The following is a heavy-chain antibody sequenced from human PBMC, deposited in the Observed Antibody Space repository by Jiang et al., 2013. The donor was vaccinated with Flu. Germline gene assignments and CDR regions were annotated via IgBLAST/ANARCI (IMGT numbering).Heavy chain of an antibody. Sequence: KASGYTFTSYAMNWVRQAPGQGLEWMGWINTNTGNPTYAQGFTGRFVFSLDTSVSTAYLQISSLKAEDTAVYYCAREGGRWLQRGYFDYWGQGTLVTVSS. V-gene: IGHV7-4-1*02. CDR1: GYTFTSYA. CDR2: INTNTGNP. CDR3: AREGGRWLQRGYFDY. J-gene: IGHJ4*02. D-gene: IGHD5-24*01.